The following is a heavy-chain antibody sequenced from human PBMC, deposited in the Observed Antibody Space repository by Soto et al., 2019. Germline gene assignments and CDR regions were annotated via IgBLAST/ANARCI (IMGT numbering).Heavy chain of an antibody. D-gene: IGHD3-16*01. Sequence: PGGSLRLSCAASGFSFSTYTMTWVRQGPGKGLEWVSSLSSTSSYIYYADSVKGRFTISRDNAKNSLYLQMNSLRAEDTAVYYCARLMSSPDVWGSYCFDYWGQGTLVTVSS. V-gene: IGHV3-21*01. J-gene: IGHJ4*02. CDR3: ARLMSSPDVWGSYCFDY. CDR2: LSSTSSYI. CDR1: GFSFSTYT.